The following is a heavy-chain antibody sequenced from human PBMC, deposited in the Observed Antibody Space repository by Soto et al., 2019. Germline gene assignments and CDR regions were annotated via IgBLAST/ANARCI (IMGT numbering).Heavy chain of an antibody. J-gene: IGHJ4*02. CDR3: AKDRGGFARGSEYYDF. Sequence: PGGSLRLSCAASGFAFSSYIMSWVRQTPGKGLEWVSSISASGGSTYYGDSLKGRFTISRDNSKNTLNLHIKSLGVEDSAVYYCAKDRGGFARGSEYYDFWGQGTQVTVSS. D-gene: IGHD3-16*01. V-gene: IGHV3-23*01. CDR1: GFAFSSYI. CDR2: ISASGGST.